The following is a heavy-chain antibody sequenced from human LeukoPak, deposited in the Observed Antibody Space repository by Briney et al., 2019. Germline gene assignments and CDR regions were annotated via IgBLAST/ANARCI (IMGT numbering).Heavy chain of an antibody. CDR2: ISGSGGST. D-gene: IGHD4-17*01. CDR3: AKVRPAADNYGDYGYYYYGMDV. Sequence: GGSLRLSCAASGFTFSSYAMSWVRQAPGKGLEWVSAISGSGGSTYYADSVKGRFTISRDNSKNTLYLQMNSLRAEDTAVYYCAKVRPAADNYGDYGYYYYGMDVWGQGTTVTVSS. CDR1: GFTFSSYA. V-gene: IGHV3-23*01. J-gene: IGHJ6*02.